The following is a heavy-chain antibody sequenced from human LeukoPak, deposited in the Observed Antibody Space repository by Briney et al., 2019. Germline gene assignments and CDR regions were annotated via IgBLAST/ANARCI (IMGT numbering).Heavy chain of an antibody. J-gene: IGHJ4*02. V-gene: IGHV4-39*01. D-gene: IGHD3-10*01. Sequence: SETLSLTCTVSGGSISSSSYYWGWIRQPPGKGLEWIGSIYYSGSTYYNPSLKSRVTISVDTSKNQFSLKLSSVTAADTAVYYCARHRDREDYYYGSGSYYNAYFDYWGQGTLVTVSS. CDR2: IYYSGST. CDR1: GGSISSSSYY. CDR3: ARHRDREDYYYGSGSYYNAYFDY.